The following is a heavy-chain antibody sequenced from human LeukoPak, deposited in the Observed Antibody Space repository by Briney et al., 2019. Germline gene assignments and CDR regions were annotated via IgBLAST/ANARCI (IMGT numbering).Heavy chain of an antibody. CDR3: AKGRTQTNSFDY. J-gene: IGHJ4*02. CDR2: ISGSGGST. V-gene: IGHV3-23*01. Sequence: GGSLRLSCAASGFTFSTYPMSWVRQAPGKGLEWVSTISGSGGSTYYADSVKGRFTISRDNSKNTLYLQMNSLRAEDTTVYYCAKGRTQTNSFDYWGQGTLVTVSS. D-gene: IGHD2-8*01. CDR1: GFTFSTYP.